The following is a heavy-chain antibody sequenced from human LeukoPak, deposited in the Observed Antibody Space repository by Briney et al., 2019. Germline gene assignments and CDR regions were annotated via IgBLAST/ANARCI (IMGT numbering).Heavy chain of an antibody. D-gene: IGHD6-13*01. J-gene: IGHJ5*02. CDR3: ARSYSSSWYYNRNWFDP. V-gene: IGHV1-8*02. Sequence: ASVKVSCKASGGTFSSYAISWVRQATGQGLEWMGWMNPNSGNTGYAQKFQGRVTMTRNTSISTAYMELSSLRSEDTAVYYCARSYSSSWYYNRNWFDPWGQGTLVTVSS. CDR2: MNPNSGNT. CDR1: GGTFSSYA.